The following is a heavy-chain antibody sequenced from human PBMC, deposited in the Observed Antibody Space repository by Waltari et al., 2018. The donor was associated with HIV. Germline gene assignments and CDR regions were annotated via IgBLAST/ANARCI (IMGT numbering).Heavy chain of an antibody. CDR1: GFTFRNYS. J-gene: IGHJ6*02. Sequence: EVQLVESGGGLVKPGGSLRLSCVVSGFTFRNYSMNWVSQARGGGLEWVSSISSNSNFRYYADSVKGRFTISRDNAKNSLYLQMNSLRAEDTAVYYCASGFWGQGTTVTVSS. CDR3: ASGF. D-gene: IGHD3-10*01. V-gene: IGHV3-21*01. CDR2: ISSNSNFR.